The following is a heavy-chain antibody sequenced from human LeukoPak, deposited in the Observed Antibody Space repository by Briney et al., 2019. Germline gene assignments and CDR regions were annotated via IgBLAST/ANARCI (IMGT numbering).Heavy chain of an antibody. CDR2: IRSKAYGGTT. D-gene: IGHD2-15*01. V-gene: IGHV3-49*04. J-gene: IGHJ4*02. Sequence: GRSLRLSCTASVFTFAEYAMSCVRQAPGKGLEWVGFIRSKAYGGTTEYAASVKGRFTISRDDSKSIAYLQMNSLKTEDKAVYYCTRVLLAYGQYYFDYWGQGTLVTVSS. CDR1: VFTFAEYA. CDR3: TRVLLAYGQYYFDY.